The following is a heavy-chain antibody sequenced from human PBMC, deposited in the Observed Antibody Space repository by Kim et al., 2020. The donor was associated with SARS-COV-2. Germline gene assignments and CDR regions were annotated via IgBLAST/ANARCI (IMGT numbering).Heavy chain of an antibody. Sequence: YAVSMKSLIHIKPDTSKNQFSLQLNSVTPEDTAVYYCARDTPGQKAFDIWGQGTMVAVSS. V-gene: IGHV6-1*01. J-gene: IGHJ3*02. CDR3: ARDTPGQKAFDI.